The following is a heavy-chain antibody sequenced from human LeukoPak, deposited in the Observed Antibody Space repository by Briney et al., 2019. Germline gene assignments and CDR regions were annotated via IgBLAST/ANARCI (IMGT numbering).Heavy chain of an antibody. D-gene: IGHD3-10*01. CDR3: ARGGWFFDP. CDR2: IEQDGSEK. J-gene: IGHJ5*02. CDR1: GFTFSSYW. Sequence: GGSLRLSCAASGFTFSSYWMSWVRQARAKGLEWVANIEQDGSEKYYVDSVKGRFTISRDNAKNSLFLQMNNLRAEDTAVYHCARGGWFFDPWGQGTLVTVSS. V-gene: IGHV3-7*05.